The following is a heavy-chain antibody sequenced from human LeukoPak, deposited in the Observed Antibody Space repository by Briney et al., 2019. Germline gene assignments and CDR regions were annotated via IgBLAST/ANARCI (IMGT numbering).Heavy chain of an antibody. Sequence: ASVKVSCKASGYTFNGYYMHWVRQAPGQGLEWMGWINPNSGGTNYAQKFQGWVTMTRDTSISTAYMELSRLRSDDTAVYYCARDGGTTGTDNWFDPWGQGTLVTVSS. CDR3: ARDGGTTGTDNWFDP. V-gene: IGHV1-2*04. CDR1: GYTFNGYY. J-gene: IGHJ5*02. D-gene: IGHD1-1*01. CDR2: INPNSGGT.